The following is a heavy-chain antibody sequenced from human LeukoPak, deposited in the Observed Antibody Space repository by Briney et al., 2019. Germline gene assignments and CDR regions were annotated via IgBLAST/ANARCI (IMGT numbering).Heavy chain of an antibody. V-gene: IGHV3-30*18. CDR2: ISYDGSNK. D-gene: IGHD4-17*01. CDR3: AKPPPHPHYGDYEVGAFDI. CDR1: GFTFSSYG. Sequence: GGSLRLSCAASGFTFSSYGMHWVRQAPGKGLEWVAVISYDGSNKYYADSVKGRFTISRDNSENTLYLQMNSLRAEDTAVYYCAKPPPHPHYGDYEVGAFDIWGQGTMVTVSS. J-gene: IGHJ3*02.